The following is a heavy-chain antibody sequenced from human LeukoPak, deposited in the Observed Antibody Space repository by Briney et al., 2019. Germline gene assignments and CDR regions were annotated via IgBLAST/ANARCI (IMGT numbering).Heavy chain of an antibody. J-gene: IGHJ4*02. CDR3: AKEGLVRYSYGFYWVDY. CDR1: GFTFSSYG. CDR2: ISYDGSNK. Sequence: PGGSLRLSCAASGFTFSSYGMHWVRQAPGKGLEWVAVISYDGSNKYYADSVKGRFTISRDNSKNTLYLQMNSLRAEDTAVYYCAKEGLVRYSYGFYWVDYWGQGTLVTVSS. D-gene: IGHD5-18*01. V-gene: IGHV3-30*18.